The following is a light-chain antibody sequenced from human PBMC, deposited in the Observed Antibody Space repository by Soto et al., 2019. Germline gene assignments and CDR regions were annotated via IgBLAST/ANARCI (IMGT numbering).Light chain of an antibody. V-gene: IGKV3-15*01. CDR1: QSVSTK. CDR2: GAS. Sequence: EKLMTQSPATLSVSPGETATLSCRASQSVSTKLAWYQQKPGQAPRLLINGASTRATGVPARFSGSRSGTDFTLTISSLQSEDFAVYYCQQYDNWPPEATFGQGTKVDIK. J-gene: IGKJ1*01. CDR3: QQYDNWPPEAT.